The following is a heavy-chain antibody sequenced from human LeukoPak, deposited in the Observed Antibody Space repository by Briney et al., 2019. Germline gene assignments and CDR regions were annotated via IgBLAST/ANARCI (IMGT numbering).Heavy chain of an antibody. CDR3: AKDPRQWLVNWFDP. CDR1: GFTFSSYA. Sequence: GGSLRLSCAASGFTFSSYAMSWVRQAPGKGLEWVSAISGSGGSTYYADSVKGRFTTSRDNSKNTLYLQMNSLRAEDTAVYYCAKDPRQWLVNWFDPWGQGTLVTVSS. D-gene: IGHD6-19*01. CDR2: ISGSGGST. J-gene: IGHJ5*02. V-gene: IGHV3-23*01.